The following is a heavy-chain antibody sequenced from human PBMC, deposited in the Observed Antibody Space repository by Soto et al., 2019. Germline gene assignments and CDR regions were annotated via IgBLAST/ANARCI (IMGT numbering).Heavy chain of an antibody. CDR1: CGSINSVSHY. CDR2: IYYSGNT. Sequence: SETLSLTCTVSCGSINSVSHYWGWIRQPPGKGLEWIGSIYYSGNTYYNPSLKSRLTLSVDTSKNQFSLKMTSVTAADTDVYYCATGSGGRYYFDYWGQGDLVTVSS. CDR3: ATGSGGRYYFDY. V-gene: IGHV4-39*01. J-gene: IGHJ4*02. D-gene: IGHD3-16*01.